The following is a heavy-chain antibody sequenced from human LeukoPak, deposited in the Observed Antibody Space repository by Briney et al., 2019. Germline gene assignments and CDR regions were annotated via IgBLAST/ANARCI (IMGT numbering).Heavy chain of an antibody. CDR2: IHYTGNT. CDR3: ATQPAGPASWFDP. CDR1: SSSISSYY. Sequence: SETLSLTCSVSSSSISSYYWSWIRQAPGKGLEWIGFIHYTGNTNYNPSLRNRATIFLDASKNQFSLKLTSVTAADTAVYYCATQPAGPASWFDPWGQGTLVTVSS. J-gene: IGHJ5*02. V-gene: IGHV4-59*01. D-gene: IGHD6-13*01.